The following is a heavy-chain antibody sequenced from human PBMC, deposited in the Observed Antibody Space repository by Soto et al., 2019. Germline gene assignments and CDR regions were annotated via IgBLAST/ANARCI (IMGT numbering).Heavy chain of an antibody. D-gene: IGHD6-19*01. CDR2: IWYDGSNK. Sequence: QVQLVESGGGVVQPGRSLRLSCAASGFTFSSYGMHWVRQAPGKGLEWVAVIWYDGSNKYYADSVKGRFTISRDNXEXTXLLQRNSLRAEDTAVYYGARVKSSCWPYYDHSGMDVWGQGTTVTVSS. CDR3: ARVKSSCWPYYDHSGMDV. V-gene: IGHV3-33*01. CDR1: GFTFSSYG. J-gene: IGHJ6*01.